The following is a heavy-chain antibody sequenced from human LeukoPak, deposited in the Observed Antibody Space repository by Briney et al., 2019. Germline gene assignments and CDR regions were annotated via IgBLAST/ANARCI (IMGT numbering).Heavy chain of an antibody. D-gene: IGHD3-16*02. CDR1: GFTFSSYA. CDR3: AKEGRMITFGGVIIRRGYYFDY. J-gene: IGHJ4*02. V-gene: IGHV3-23*01. CDR2: ISGSGGST. Sequence: GGSLRLSCAASGFTFSSYAMSWVRQAPGKGLEWVSAISGSGGSTYYADSVKGRFTISRENSKNTLYLQMNSLRAEDTAVYYCAKEGRMITFGGVIIRRGYYFDYWGQGTLVTVSS.